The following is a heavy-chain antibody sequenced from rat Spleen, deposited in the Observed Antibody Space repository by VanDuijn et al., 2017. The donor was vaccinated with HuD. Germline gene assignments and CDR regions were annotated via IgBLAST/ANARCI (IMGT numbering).Heavy chain of an antibody. CDR3: TTHTTDYWFAY. CDR2: ISYDGRST. J-gene: IGHJ4*01. V-gene: IGHV5-20*01. D-gene: IGHD1-6*01. Sequence: EVQLVESGGGLVQPGRSMKLSCAASGFTFSNYDMAWVRQAPTKGLEWVASISYDGRSTYYRDSVKGRLAISRDNAKSTLYLQMDSLRSEDTATYYCTTHTTDYWFAYWGQGASVTVSS. CDR1: GFTFSNYD.